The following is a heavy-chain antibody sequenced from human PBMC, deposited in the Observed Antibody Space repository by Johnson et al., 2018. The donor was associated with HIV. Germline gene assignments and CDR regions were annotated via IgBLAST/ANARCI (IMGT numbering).Heavy chain of an antibody. J-gene: IGHJ3*02. Sequence: QVQLVESGGGVVQPGTSLRLSCAASGFTFTSFAMHWVRQAPGKGLEWVAFISSDGSNRYYADSVKGRFTISRDNPKNTLFLQMNSLRAEDTAVYYCARDLGPSDDAFDIWGQGTMVTVSS. CDR1: GFTFTSFA. CDR3: ARDLGPSDDAFDI. CDR2: ISSDGSNR. V-gene: IGHV3-30*04.